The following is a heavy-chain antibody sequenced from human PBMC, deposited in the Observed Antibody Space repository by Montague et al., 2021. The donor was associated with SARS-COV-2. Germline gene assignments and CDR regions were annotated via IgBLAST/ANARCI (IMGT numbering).Heavy chain of an antibody. CDR2: INIDGSGT. CDR3: ARTNSGSYSGAFDI. V-gene: IGHV3-74*01. CDR1: GFIFSNYW. Sequence: SRRLSCAASGFIFSNYWMHWVRQAPVKGLVWVSRINIDGSGTTYSDSVKGRFTISRDNAKNTLYLQMNSLRAEDTAAYYCARTNSGSYSGAFDIWGQGTMVTVSS. D-gene: IGHD1-26*01. J-gene: IGHJ3*02.